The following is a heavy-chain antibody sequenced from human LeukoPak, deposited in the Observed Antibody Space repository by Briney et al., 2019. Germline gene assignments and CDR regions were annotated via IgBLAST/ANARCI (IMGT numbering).Heavy chain of an antibody. CDR3: AKDHKQQLVINWFDP. CDR1: GGSISSSSYY. V-gene: IGHV4-39*02. CDR2: IYYSGST. J-gene: IGHJ5*02. D-gene: IGHD6-13*01. Sequence: PSETLSLTCTVSGGSISSSSYYWGWIRQPPGKGLEWIGSIYYSGSTYYNPSLKSRVTISVDTSKNQFSLKLSSVTAADTAVYYCAKDHKQQLVINWFDPWGQGTLVTVSS.